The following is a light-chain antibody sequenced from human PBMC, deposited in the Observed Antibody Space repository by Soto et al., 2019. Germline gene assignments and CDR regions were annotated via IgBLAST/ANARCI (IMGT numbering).Light chain of an antibody. CDR2: GAS. CDR1: QGIGTW. V-gene: IGKV1-12*01. CDR3: HQADSLFT. Sequence: DIKMTQSPSSVSASVGDSVTITCRASQGIGTWLAWYQQKPGQAPKLLLYGASRLQSGVPSRFSGSGSGTDFTLTITSLQPEDFATYYCHQADSLFTFGPGTKVDIK. J-gene: IGKJ3*01.